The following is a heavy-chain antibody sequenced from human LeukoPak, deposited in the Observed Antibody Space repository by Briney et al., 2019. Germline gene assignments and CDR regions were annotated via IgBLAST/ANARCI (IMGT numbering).Heavy chain of an antibody. D-gene: IGHD3-10*01. CDR2: MNPNSGNT. J-gene: IGHJ6*02. CDR3: ARGQPLLWFGEFPYGMDV. Sequence: GASVKVSCKASGYTFTGYYMHWVRQATGQGLEWMGWMNPNSGNTGYAQKFQGRVTMTRNTSISTAYMELSSLRSEDTAVYYCARGQPLLWFGEFPYGMDVWGQGTTVTVSS. CDR1: GYTFTGYY. V-gene: IGHV1-8*02.